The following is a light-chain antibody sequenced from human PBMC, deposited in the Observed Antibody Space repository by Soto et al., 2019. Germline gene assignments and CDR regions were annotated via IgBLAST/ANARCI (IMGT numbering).Light chain of an antibody. J-gene: IGKJ1*01. V-gene: IGKV4-1*01. CDR2: WAS. CDR3: QQFYTTPGT. Sequence: DIVMTQSPDSLAVSLGERTTINCKSSQSALYSSNNKNYLAWYQQQPGQPPKLLIYWASTRESGVPDRFSGSGSETDFTLTISSLQAEDVAVYYCQQFYTTPGTFGQGTKVDIK. CDR1: QSALYSSNNKNY.